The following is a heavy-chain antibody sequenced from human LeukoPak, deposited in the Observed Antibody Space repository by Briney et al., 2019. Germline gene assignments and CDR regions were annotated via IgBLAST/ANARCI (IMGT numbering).Heavy chain of an antibody. CDR2: ISGGGETT. Sequence: GGSLRLSCSASEFTFSSYEMNWVRQAPGKGLEWVSYISGGGETTLYADSVKGRFTISRDNAKNSLFLQMDSLSAEDTAVYYCARITTRYFAYWGQGTLVTVSS. CDR3: ARITTRYFAY. D-gene: IGHD1-1*01. J-gene: IGHJ4*02. V-gene: IGHV3-48*03. CDR1: EFTFSSYE.